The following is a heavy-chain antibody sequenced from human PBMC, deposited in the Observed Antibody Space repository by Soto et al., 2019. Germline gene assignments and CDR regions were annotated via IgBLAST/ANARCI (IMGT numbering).Heavy chain of an antibody. V-gene: IGHV3-30*03. CDR2: ISYDGSNN. Sequence: QVQLVESGGGVVQPGRSLRLSCAASGFTFSSYGMHWVLQAPGKGLEWVAVISYDGSNNYYGDSVKGRFTISRDDSKKTLYLQMNSLRPEDTAVYHCARDGQWELLSWYFDYWGQGTLVTVSS. D-gene: IGHD1-26*01. CDR3: ARDGQWELLSWYFDY. CDR1: GFTFSSYG. J-gene: IGHJ4*02.